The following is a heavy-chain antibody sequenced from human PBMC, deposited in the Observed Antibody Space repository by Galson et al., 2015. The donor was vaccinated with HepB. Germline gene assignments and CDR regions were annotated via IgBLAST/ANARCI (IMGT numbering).Heavy chain of an antibody. CDR1: GSTFPSYY. Sequence: QSGAEVTKPGESLRISCKASGSTFPSYYMHWVRQAPGQGLEWMGIINPSGGSTSYAQKFQGRVTMTRDTSTSTVYMELSSLRSEDAAVYCCARERGEDGMDVWGQGTTVTVSS. J-gene: IGHJ6*02. CDR3: ARERGEDGMDV. V-gene: IGHV1-46*01. D-gene: IGHD3-10*01. CDR2: INPSGGST.